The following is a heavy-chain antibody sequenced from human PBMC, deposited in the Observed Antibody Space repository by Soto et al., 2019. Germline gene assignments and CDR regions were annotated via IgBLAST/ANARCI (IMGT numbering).Heavy chain of an antibody. CDR3: AKDVIEQLQSPAFDY. CDR2: ISGSGGST. D-gene: IGHD6-6*01. Sequence: PGGSLRLSCAASGFTFSSYAMSWVRQAPGKGLEWVSAISGSGGSTYYADSVKGRFTISRDNSKNTLYLQMNSLRAEDTAVYYCAKDVIEQLQSPAFDYWGQGTLVTVSS. V-gene: IGHV3-23*01. CDR1: GFTFSSYA. J-gene: IGHJ4*02.